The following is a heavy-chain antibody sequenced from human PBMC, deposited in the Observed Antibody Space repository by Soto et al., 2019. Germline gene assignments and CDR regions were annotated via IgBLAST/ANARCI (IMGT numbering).Heavy chain of an antibody. J-gene: IGHJ6*02. CDR3: AKASGRVHYGMHV. V-gene: IGHV3-23*01. CDR2: IRGSGGGT. D-gene: IGHD3-10*01. CDR1: GFPFSMFA. Sequence: EVQVLESGGGSVQPGGSLRLSCAASGFPFSMFAMNRVRQAPGKGLEWVSGIRGSGGGTYYADSVKGRFTISRDDSRNMLYLEMNTLRGEDTAVYYCAKASGRVHYGMHVWGQGTTVTVSS.